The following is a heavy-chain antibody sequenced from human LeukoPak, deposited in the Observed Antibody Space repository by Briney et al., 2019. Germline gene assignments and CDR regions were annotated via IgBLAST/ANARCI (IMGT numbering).Heavy chain of an antibody. D-gene: IGHD2-2*01. V-gene: IGHV3-23*01. CDR1: GLTFSTYA. CDR3: ARAAYCSSTSCYRSYGLDV. CDR2: ISGSGTST. J-gene: IGHJ6*02. Sequence: PGGSLRLSCAASGLTFSTYAMSWVRRAPGKGLERVSVISGSGTSTYYADSVKGRFTISRDNSKNTLYLQMNSLRADDTAVFYCARAAYCSSTSCYRSYGLDVWGQGTTVTVSS.